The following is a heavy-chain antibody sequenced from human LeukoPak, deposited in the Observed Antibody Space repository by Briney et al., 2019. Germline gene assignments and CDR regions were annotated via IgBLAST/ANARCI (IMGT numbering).Heavy chain of an antibody. CDR2: INPNSGGT. CDR3: ARALRANYYGSGTIEGLDY. V-gene: IGHV1-2*02. D-gene: IGHD3-10*01. J-gene: IGHJ4*02. CDR1: GYTFTGYY. Sequence: GASVKVSCKASGYTFTGYYMHWVRQAPGQGLEWMGWINPNSGGTNYAQKFQGRVTMTRDTSISTAYMELSRLRSDDTAVYYCARALRANYYGSGTIEGLDYWGQGTLVTVSS.